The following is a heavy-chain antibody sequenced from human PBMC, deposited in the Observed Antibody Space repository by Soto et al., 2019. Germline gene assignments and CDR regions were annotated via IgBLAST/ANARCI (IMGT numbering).Heavy chain of an antibody. D-gene: IGHD2-2*01. J-gene: IGHJ6*02. CDR1: GFTFSSYA. CDR3: AKDRDIVVVPPGNGMDV. CDR2: ISGSGGST. V-gene: IGHV3-23*01. Sequence: QPGGSLRLSCAASGFTFSSYAMSWVRRAPGKGLEWVSAISGSGGSTYYADSVKGRFTISRDNSKNTLYLQMNSLRAEDTAVYYCAKDRDIVVVPPGNGMDVWGQGTTVTVSS.